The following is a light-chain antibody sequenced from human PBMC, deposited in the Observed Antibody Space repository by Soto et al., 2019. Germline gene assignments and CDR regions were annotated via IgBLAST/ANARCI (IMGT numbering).Light chain of an antibody. Sequence: DIQLTQSPSFLSASVGDRVTITCGASQGIRNYLAWYQQKPGRAPKLLIYIASTLESGVPSRLRGSGYGTELTITISSMQTDDFETYYCQQYDSVLGTFGPGTKVDIK. V-gene: IGKV1-9*01. CDR1: QGIRNY. J-gene: IGKJ1*01. CDR3: QQYDSVLGT. CDR2: IAS.